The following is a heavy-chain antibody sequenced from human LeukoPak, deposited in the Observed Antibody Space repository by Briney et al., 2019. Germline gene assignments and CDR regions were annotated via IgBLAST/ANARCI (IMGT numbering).Heavy chain of an antibody. V-gene: IGHV3-11*04. CDR2: ISSSGSTI. Sequence: GSLRLSCAASGFTFSDYYMSWIRQAPGKGLEWVSYISSSGSTIYSADSVKGRFTISRDNSKNTLYLQMNSLRAEDTAVYYCARDLYGSGSYYGASWFDPWGQGTLVTVSS. D-gene: IGHD3-10*01. CDR1: GFTFSDYY. CDR3: ARDLYGSGSYYGASWFDP. J-gene: IGHJ5*02.